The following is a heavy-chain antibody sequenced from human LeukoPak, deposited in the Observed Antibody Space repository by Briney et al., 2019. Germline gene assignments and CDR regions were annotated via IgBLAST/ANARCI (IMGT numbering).Heavy chain of an antibody. V-gene: IGHV4-30-2*01. D-gene: IGHD3-22*01. CDR1: GGSISSGGHS. CDR2: IYHSGSGST. CDR3: ARGRVVRGGYYYDY. J-gene: IGHJ4*02. Sequence: SETLSLTCTVSGGSISSGGHSWSWIRQPPGKGLEWIGYIYHSGSGSTYYNPSLKSRVTISIDKSKNQFSLKLNSVTAADTAVYYCARGRVVRGGYYYDYWGQGTLVTVSS.